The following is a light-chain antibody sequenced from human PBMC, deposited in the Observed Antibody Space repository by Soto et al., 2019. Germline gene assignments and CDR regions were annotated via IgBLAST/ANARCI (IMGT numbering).Light chain of an antibody. CDR1: NSDIGGYNS. J-gene: IGLJ1*01. V-gene: IGLV2-14*01. Sequence: QSVLTQPASVSGSRGQSITISCTGTNSDIGGYNSVSWYQQHPGKAPKLMIYDITNRPSGVSDRFSGSQSGNTASLTISGLQAEDEADYYCSSYTKSNTLVFGAGTKVTVL. CDR2: DIT. CDR3: SSYTKSNTLV.